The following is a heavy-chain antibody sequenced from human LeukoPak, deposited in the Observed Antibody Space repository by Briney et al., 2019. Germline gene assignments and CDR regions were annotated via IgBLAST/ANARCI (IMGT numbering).Heavy chain of an antibody. Sequence: SETLSLTCTLSGGSISSGGYYWSWIRQLPGKGLEWIGYIYYSGSAYYNPSLRSRVAISIDTSQNHFSLKLSSVTAADTAVYYCARGVTKSYGEHYDYWGQGTLVTVSS. V-gene: IGHV4-31*03. J-gene: IGHJ4*02. CDR2: IYYSGSA. D-gene: IGHD5-18*01. CDR1: GGSISSGGYY. CDR3: ARGVTKSYGEHYDY.